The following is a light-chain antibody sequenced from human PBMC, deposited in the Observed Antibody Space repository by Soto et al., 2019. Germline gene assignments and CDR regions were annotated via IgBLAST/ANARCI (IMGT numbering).Light chain of an antibody. J-gene: IGLJ3*02. CDR2: EVT. V-gene: IGLV2-8*01. CDR3: SSYAASNSFYFV. CDR1: SSDVGGYNY. Sequence: QSALTQPPSASGSPGQSVTISCTGTSSDVGGYNYVSWYQQYPGRAPKLMIYEVTKRPSGVPDRFSGYKSGNTASLTVSGLQAEDEADYYCSSYAASNSFYFVFGGGTKLTVL.